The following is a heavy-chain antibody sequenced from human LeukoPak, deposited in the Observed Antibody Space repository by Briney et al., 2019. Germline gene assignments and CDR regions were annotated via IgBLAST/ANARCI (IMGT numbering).Heavy chain of an antibody. V-gene: IGHV4-59*01. CDR1: GGSISSYY. CDR2: IYYSGST. J-gene: IGHJ3*02. CDR3: AREPGYCSGGSCFDAFDI. Sequence: SETLSLTCTVSGGSISSYYRSWIRQPPGKGLEWMGYIYYSGSTNYNPSLKSRVTISVDTSKNQFSLKLSSVTAADTAVYYCAREPGYCSGGSCFDAFDIWGQGTMVTVSS. D-gene: IGHD2-15*01.